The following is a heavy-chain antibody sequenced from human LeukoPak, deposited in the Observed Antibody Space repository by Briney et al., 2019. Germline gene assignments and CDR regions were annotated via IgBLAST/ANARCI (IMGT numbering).Heavy chain of an antibody. J-gene: IGHJ4*02. D-gene: IGHD2-21*01. CDR1: GGSISSGSYY. V-gene: IGHV4-61*02. CDR2: IYTSGST. CDR3: ARGVVIAPQTFDY. Sequence: SETLSLTCTVSGGSISSGSYYWSWIRQPAGKGLEWIGRIYTSGSTNYNPSLKSRVTISVDTSKNQFSLKLSSVTAADTAVYYCARGVVIAPQTFDYWGQGTLVTVSS.